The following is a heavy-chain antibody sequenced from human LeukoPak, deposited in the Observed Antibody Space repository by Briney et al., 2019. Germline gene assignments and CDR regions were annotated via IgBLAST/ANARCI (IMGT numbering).Heavy chain of an antibody. Sequence: PGRSLRLSCAASGFTFDDYAMHWVRQAPGKGLEWVSGISWNSGSIGYADSVKGRFTISRDNAKNSLYLQMNSLGAEDTALYYCAKGAIAVAGTFYFDYWGQGTLVTVSP. V-gene: IGHV3-9*01. CDR3: AKGAIAVAGTFYFDY. CDR2: ISWNSGSI. CDR1: GFTFDDYA. J-gene: IGHJ4*02. D-gene: IGHD6-19*01.